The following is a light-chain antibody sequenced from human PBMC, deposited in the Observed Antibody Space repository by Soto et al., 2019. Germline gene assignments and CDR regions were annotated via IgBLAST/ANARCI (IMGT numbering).Light chain of an antibody. Sequence: EIILTQSPASLSVSPGERATLSCRASQSVNNNLAWYQQKRGQAPRLLIYGASTRATGIPGRFRGSGSGTEFTLTITSLQSEDFAVYYCQQRSNWPGTFGPGTKVDIK. V-gene: IGKV3-15*01. CDR3: QQRSNWPGT. J-gene: IGKJ3*01. CDR2: GAS. CDR1: QSVNNN.